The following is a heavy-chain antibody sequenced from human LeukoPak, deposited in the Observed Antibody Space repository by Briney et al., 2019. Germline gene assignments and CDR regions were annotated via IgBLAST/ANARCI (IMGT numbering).Heavy chain of an antibody. V-gene: IGHV3-74*01. J-gene: IGHJ4*02. CDR1: GFTFSTYW. D-gene: IGHD6-13*01. CDR3: ARVLAQQQGY. CDR2: INSDGRNT. Sequence: GGSLRLSCAASGFTFSTYWMHWVRQAQGKGLVWVSHINSDGRNTTYADSVTGRFTISRDNAKNTLYLQMNSLRAEDTAVYYCARVLAQQQGYWGQGTLVTVSS.